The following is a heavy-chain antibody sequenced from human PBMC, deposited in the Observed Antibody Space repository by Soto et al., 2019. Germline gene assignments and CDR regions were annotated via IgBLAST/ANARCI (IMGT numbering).Heavy chain of an antibody. Sequence: QVQLVQSGAEVKKPGASVKVSCKASGYTFTSYAMNWVRQAPGQSLEWMGWINAGNGNTKYSQKFQGRVTITRDTSASTAYMALSSLRSEDTAVYYCASCYGDSPCDAFDIWGQGTMVTVSS. CDR2: INAGNGNT. J-gene: IGHJ3*02. CDR3: ASCYGDSPCDAFDI. CDR1: GYTFTSYA. D-gene: IGHD4-17*01. V-gene: IGHV1-3*01.